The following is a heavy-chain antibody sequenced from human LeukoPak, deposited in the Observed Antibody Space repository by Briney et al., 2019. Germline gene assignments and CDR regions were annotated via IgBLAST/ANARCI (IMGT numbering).Heavy chain of an antibody. V-gene: IGHV2-70*01. D-gene: IGHD3-22*01. Sequence: ESGPALVKPTQTLTLTCTFSGFSLSTSGMCVSWIRQPPGKALEWLALIDWDDDKYYSTSLKTRLTISKDTSKNQVVLTMTNMDPVDTATYYCAHRRNTLEYYDSSGEKNWFDPWGQGTLVTVSS. J-gene: IGHJ5*02. CDR3: AHRRNTLEYYDSSGEKNWFDP. CDR2: IDWDDDK. CDR1: GFSLSTSGMC.